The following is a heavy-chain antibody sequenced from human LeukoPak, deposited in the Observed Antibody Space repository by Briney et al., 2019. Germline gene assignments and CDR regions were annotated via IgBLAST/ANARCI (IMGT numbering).Heavy chain of an antibody. CDR1: GGSISSYY. CDR2: IYYSGST. CDR3: ARDKEGDGYNTNRGAFDI. J-gene: IGHJ3*02. V-gene: IGHV4-59*01. D-gene: IGHD5-24*01. Sequence: SETLSLTXTVSGGSISSYYWSWIRQPPGKGLEWIGYIYYSGSTNYNPSLKRRVTISVDTSKNQFSLKLSSVTAADTAVYYCARDKEGDGYNTNRGAFDIWGQGTMVTVSS.